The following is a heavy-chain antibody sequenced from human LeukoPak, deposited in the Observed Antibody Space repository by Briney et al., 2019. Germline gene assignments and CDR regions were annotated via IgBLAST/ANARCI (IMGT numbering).Heavy chain of an antibody. CDR3: ARVFNYYDTSGYYT. CDR2: INPNSGGT. Sequence: ASVKVSFKASGYTFTGYFLHWVRQAPGQGLEWMGWINPNSGGTTFAQKFQGRATMTRDTSISTAYMELSRLRSDDTAVYYCARVFNYYDTSGYYTWGQGTLVTVSS. D-gene: IGHD3-22*01. V-gene: IGHV1-2*02. CDR1: GYTFTGYF. J-gene: IGHJ5*02.